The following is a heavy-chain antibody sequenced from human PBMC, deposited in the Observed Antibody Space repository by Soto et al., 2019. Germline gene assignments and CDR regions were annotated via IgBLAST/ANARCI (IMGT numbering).Heavy chain of an antibody. Sequence: GGSLRLSCEVSGFTFSRYRMTWVRQAPGKGLEWLANIRQDGLEKHYEDSVKGRFTISRDNAKNSLYLEMSSLRVEDTAVYYCARGFASPGGYYFDYWGRGTPVTVSS. CDR2: IRQDGLEK. V-gene: IGHV3-7*01. CDR1: GFTFSRYR. J-gene: IGHJ4*02. D-gene: IGHD3-10*01. CDR3: ARGFASPGGYYFDY.